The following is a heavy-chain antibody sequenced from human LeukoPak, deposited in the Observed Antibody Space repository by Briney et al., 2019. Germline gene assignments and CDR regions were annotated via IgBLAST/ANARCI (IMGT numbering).Heavy chain of an antibody. V-gene: IGHV3-74*01. CDR1: GFTFSSYW. D-gene: IGHD6-19*01. Sequence: GGSLRLSCAASGFTFSSYWMYWVRQAPGKGLVWVSHINCDGSITSYADSVKGRFTISRDNAKNTLYLQINSLIAEDTAVYYCARVQRSSSGWYEAGLDYWGQGTLVTVSP. CDR3: ARVQRSSSGWYEAGLDY. CDR2: INCDGSIT. J-gene: IGHJ4*02.